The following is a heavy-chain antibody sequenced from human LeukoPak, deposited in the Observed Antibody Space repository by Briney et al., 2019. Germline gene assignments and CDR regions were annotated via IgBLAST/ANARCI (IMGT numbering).Heavy chain of an antibody. CDR3: ARALFNLYSSGWYGSGYYYGMDV. V-gene: IGHV4-34*01. J-gene: IGHJ6*02. CDR1: GGSFSGYY. D-gene: IGHD6-19*01. CDR2: INHSGST. Sequence: MPSETLSLTCAVYGGSFSGYYWSWIRQPPGKGLEWIGEINHSGSTNYNPSLKSRVTISVDTSKNQFSLKLSSVTAADTAVYYCARALFNLYSSGWYGSGYYYGMDVWGQGTTVTVSS.